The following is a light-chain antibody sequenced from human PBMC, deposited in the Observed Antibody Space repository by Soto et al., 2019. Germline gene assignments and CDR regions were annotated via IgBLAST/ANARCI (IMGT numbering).Light chain of an antibody. V-gene: IGKV3-20*01. Sequence: EIVLTQSPGTLSLSPGERATLSCRASQSISSSYLAWNQQKPGQAPRLLIYGASSRATGIPDRFSGGGSGTDFTLTISRLEPEDFAVYYCQQYGRSPYTFGQGTKLEIK. CDR2: GAS. CDR1: QSISSSY. J-gene: IGKJ2*01. CDR3: QQYGRSPYT.